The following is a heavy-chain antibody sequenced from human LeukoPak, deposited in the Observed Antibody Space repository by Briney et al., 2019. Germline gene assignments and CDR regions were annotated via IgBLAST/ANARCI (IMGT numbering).Heavy chain of an antibody. Sequence: SETLSLTCTVSGDSITSGDFHWSWIRQYPGKGLEWIGYIYHSGTTYYNPSLRGRLTLSIDTSENRFSLKLSFVTAADTAVYYCARVKVTTPGTHIDYWGQGTLVTVSS. V-gene: IGHV4-31*03. CDR2: IYHSGTT. CDR3: ARVKVTTPGTHIDY. J-gene: IGHJ4*02. D-gene: IGHD1-1*01. CDR1: GDSITSGDFH.